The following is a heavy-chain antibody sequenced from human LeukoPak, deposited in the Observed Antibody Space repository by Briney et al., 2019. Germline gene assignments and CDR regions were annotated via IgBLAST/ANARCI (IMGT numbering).Heavy chain of an antibody. CDR2: FSGSGGST. D-gene: IGHD6-19*01. Sequence: GGSLRLSCAASGFTFSNYAMSWVRQAPGKGLEWVSAFSGSGGSTYYADSVKGRFTISRDSSKNTLYLQMNSLRAEDTAVYYCATGGGWYWIDYWGQGTLVTVSS. CDR1: GFTFSNYA. CDR3: ATGGGWYWIDY. V-gene: IGHV3-23*01. J-gene: IGHJ4*02.